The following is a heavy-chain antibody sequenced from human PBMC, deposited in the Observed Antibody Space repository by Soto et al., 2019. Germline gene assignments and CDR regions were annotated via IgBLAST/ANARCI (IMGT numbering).Heavy chain of an antibody. CDR1: GFTFSSYS. CDR2: ISSSSNSI. Sequence: GGSLRLSCAASGFTFSSYSMNWVRQAPGKGLEWVSYISSSSNSIYYADSVKGRFTISRDNAKNSLHLQMNSLRADDTAVYYCARVIWEYCSSTSCSPRENNWFDPWGQGTLVTVSS. J-gene: IGHJ5*02. V-gene: IGHV3-48*01. D-gene: IGHD2-2*01. CDR3: ARVIWEYCSSTSCSPRENNWFDP.